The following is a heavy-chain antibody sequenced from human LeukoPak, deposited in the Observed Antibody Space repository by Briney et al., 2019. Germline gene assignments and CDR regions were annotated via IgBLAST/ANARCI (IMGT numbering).Heavy chain of an antibody. CDR2: IYYSGST. Sequence: SETLSLTCTVSGGSISSYYWSWIRQRPGKGLEWIGYIYYSGSTYYNPSLKSRVTISVDTSKNQFSLKLSSVTAADTAVYYCARESVATIQRGFDYWGQGTLVTVSS. V-gene: IGHV4-59*06. CDR3: ARESVATIQRGFDY. CDR1: GGSISSYY. D-gene: IGHD5-12*01. J-gene: IGHJ4*02.